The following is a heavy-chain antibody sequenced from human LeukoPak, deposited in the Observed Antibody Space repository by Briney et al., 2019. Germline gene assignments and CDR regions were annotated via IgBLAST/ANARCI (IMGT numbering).Heavy chain of an antibody. Sequence: GRSLRLSCAAAGFTFSHYGMHWVRQAPGKGLEWEAVIWSDGTNQYYGDSVKGRFTISRDDSGNTVYLQMNSLRPEDTGVYYCARDAQRGFDYSNSLEYWGQGTPVTVST. CDR1: GFTFSHYG. D-gene: IGHD4-11*01. J-gene: IGHJ4*02. V-gene: IGHV3-33*01. CDR2: IWSDGTNQ. CDR3: ARDAQRGFDYSNSLEY.